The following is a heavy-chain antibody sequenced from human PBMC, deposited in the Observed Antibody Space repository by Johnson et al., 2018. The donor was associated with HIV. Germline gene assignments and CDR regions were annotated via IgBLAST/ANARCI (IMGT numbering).Heavy chain of an antibody. CDR3: AIGRGEFPRHAFDI. V-gene: IGHV3-30*03. CDR2: ISYDGSNK. CDR1: GFTLSTYG. Sequence: QMQLVESGGGVVQPGRSLRLSCVASGFTLSTYGMHWVRQAPGKGLEWVAVISYDGSNKYYADSVKGRFTISRDNSKNTLYLQMNSLRAEDTAVYYCAIGRGEFPRHAFDIWGQGTMVTVSS. J-gene: IGHJ3*02. D-gene: IGHD3-10*01.